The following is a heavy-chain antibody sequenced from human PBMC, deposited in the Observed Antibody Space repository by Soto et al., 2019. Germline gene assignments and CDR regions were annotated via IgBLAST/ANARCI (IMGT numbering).Heavy chain of an antibody. J-gene: IGHJ4*02. V-gene: IGHV4-39*01. CDR2: VYYSGST. CDR1: GGSVSSSSYY. CDR3: GRLEGLAAISYFFDY. D-gene: IGHD3-9*01. Sequence: QLQLQESGPGLVKPSETLSLTCTVSGGSVSSSSYYWGWVRQPPGKGLEWIVSVYYSGSTYYNPALGSRVTLSVDKSKNQFSPKRRSLSAADTAVYYCGRLEGLAAISYFFDYWGQGALVTVSS.